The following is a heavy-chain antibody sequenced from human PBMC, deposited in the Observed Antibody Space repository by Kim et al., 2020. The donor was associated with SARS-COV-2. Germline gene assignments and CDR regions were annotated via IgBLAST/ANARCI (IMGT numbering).Heavy chain of an antibody. J-gene: IGHJ4*01. CDR3: AKDISIMITFGGVDY. CDR2: ISWNSGSI. CDR1: GFTFDDYA. V-gene: IGHV3-9*01. D-gene: IGHD3-16*01. Sequence: GGSLRLSCAASGFTFDDYAIHWVRQAPGKGLEWVSGISWNSGSIGYADSVKGRFTISRDNAKNSLYLQMNSLRAEDTALYYCAKDISIMITFGGVDYWG.